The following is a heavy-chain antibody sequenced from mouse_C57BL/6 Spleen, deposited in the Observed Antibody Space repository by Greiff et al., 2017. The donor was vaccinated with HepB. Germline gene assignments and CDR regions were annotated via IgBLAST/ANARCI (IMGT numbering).Heavy chain of an antibody. V-gene: IGHV1-53*01. CDR3: ARSGDYYGSSCYAMDY. CDR1: GYTFTSYW. D-gene: IGHD1-1*01. CDR2: INPSNGGT. J-gene: IGHJ4*01. Sequence: QVQLQQPGTELVKPGASVKLSCKASGYTFTSYWMHWVKQRHGKGLEWIGNINPSNGGTNYNEKFKSKATLTVDKSSSTAYMQLSSLTSEDSAVYYCARSGDYYGSSCYAMDYWGQGTSVTVSS.